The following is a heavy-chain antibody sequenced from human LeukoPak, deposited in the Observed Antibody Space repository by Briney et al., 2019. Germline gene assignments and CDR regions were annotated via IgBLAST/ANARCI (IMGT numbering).Heavy chain of an antibody. CDR2: INHSGST. J-gene: IGHJ6*02. D-gene: IGHD3-9*01. V-gene: IGHV4-39*07. CDR1: GGSISSSSYY. CDR3: ARGPNYDILTGYYNDYYYGMDV. Sequence: PSETLSLTCTVSGGSISSSSYYWGWIRQPPGKGLEWIGEINHSGSTNYNPSLKSRVTISVDTSKNQFSLKLSSVTAADTAVYYCARGPNYDILTGYYNDYYYGMDVWGQGTTVTVSS.